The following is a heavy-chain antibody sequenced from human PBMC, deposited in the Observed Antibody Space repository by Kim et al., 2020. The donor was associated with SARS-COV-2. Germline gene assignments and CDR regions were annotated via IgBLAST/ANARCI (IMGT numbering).Heavy chain of an antibody. CDR1: GFTFSSYA. J-gene: IGHJ4*02. CDR3: AKDRLDTPMITDY. Sequence: GGSLRLSCVASGFTFSSYAMSWVRQAPGKGLEWVSVISGGGISTYYADSVKGRFTISRDNSKNTLYLQMNSLRAEDTAVYYCAKDRLDTPMITDYWGQGTLVTVSS. CDR2: ISGGGIST. V-gene: IGHV3-23*01. D-gene: IGHD5-18*01.